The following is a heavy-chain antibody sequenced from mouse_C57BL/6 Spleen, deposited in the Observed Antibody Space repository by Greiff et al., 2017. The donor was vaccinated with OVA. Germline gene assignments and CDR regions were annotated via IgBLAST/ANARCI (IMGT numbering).Heavy chain of an antibody. CDR1: GYTFTSYW. V-gene: IGHV1-72*01. D-gene: IGHD2-1*01. J-gene: IGHJ1*03. CDR2: IDPNSGGT. Sequence: VQLQQPGAELVKPGASVKLSCKASGYTFTSYWMHWVKQRPGRGLEWSGRIDPNSGGTKYNEKFKSKATLTVDKPSSTAYMQLSSLTSDDSAVYYCARDYGNRYFGVWGTGTTVTVSS. CDR3: ARDYGNRYFGV.